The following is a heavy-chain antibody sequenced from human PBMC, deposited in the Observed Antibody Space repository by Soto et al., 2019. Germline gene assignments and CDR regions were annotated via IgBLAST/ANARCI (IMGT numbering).Heavy chain of an antibody. V-gene: IGHV3-30-3*01. Sequence: GGSLRLSCAASGFTFSSYAMHWVRQAPGKGLEWVAVISYDGSNKYYADSVKGRFTISRDNSKNTLYLQMNSLRAEDTAVYYCARDLTAIAPQKSWGMDVWGQGTTVTVSS. CDR3: ARDLTAIAPQKSWGMDV. J-gene: IGHJ6*02. CDR2: ISYDGSNK. D-gene: IGHD5-18*01. CDR1: GFTFSSYA.